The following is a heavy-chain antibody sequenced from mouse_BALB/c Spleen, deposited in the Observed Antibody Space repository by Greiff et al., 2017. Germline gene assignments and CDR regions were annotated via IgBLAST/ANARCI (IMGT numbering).Heavy chain of an antibody. D-gene: IGHD2-3*01. J-gene: IGHJ2*01. CDR2: IYPADGTT. CDR3: ASERGDDGFDY. V-gene: IGHV1-69*02. CDR1: GYTFTSYW. Sequence: VQLKQPGAELVRPGASVKLSCKASGYTFTSYWMHWVKQRPGQGLEWIGEIYPADGTTNYNEKFKGKGTVTVDKSSSTAYMQLSSLTSEDSAVYDYASERGDDGFDYWGQGTTVTVSS.